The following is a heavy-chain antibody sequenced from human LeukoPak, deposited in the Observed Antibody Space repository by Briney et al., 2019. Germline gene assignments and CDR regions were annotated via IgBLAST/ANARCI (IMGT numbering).Heavy chain of an antibody. CDR3: ARDRHLIQLWFDP. V-gene: IGHV4-39*07. D-gene: IGHD5-18*01. CDR1: GGSISSSSYY. J-gene: IGHJ5*02. CDR2: IYYSGST. Sequence: SETPSLTCTVSGGSISSSSYYWGWIRQPPGKGLEWIGSIYYSGSTYYNPSLKSRVTISVDTSKNQFSLKLSSVTAADTAVYYCARDRHLIQLWFDPWGQGTLVTVSS.